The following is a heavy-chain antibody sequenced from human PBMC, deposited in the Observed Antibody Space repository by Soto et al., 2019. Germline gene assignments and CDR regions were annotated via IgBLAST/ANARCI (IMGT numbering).Heavy chain of an antibody. V-gene: IGHV4-31*03. D-gene: IGHD4-17*01. CDR1: GGSISSGGYY. CDR2: IYYSGST. J-gene: IGHJ6*02. CDR3: ARDPRSPYGDHASYYYYGMDV. Sequence: SETLSLTCTVSGGSISSGGYYWSWIRQHPGKGLERIGYIYYSGSTYYNPSLKSRVTISVDTSKNQFSLKLSSVTAADTAVYYCARDPRSPYGDHASYYYYGMDVWGQGTTVTVSS.